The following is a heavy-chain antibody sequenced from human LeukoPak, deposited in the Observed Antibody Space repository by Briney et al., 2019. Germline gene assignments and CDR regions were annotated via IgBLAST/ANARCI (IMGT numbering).Heavy chain of an antibody. CDR2: IHPSGTQT. V-gene: IGHV3-7*03. J-gene: IGHJ4*02. D-gene: IGHD6-13*01. Sequence: GGSLRLSCAASGFTFSTYWMTWVRQAPGKGLEWVANIHPSGTQTYYADSVKGRFTISRDNSKNTLYLQMNSLSAEDTALYYCAKARGYSSSSSFDYWGQGTLVAVSS. CDR1: GFTFSTYW. CDR3: AKARGYSSSSSFDY.